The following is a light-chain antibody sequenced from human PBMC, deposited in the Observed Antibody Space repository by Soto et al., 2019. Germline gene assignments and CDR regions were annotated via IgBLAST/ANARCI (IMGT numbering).Light chain of an antibody. CDR1: QTVSSNY. CDR2: GAS. J-gene: IGKJ1*01. CDR3: QPYGSSIT. V-gene: IGKV3-20*01. Sequence: EIVLTQSPGTLSLSPGQGATLSCRASQTVSSNYLAWYQQKPGQAPRLLIYGASSRATGIPGRFSGSGSGTDFALTISRLEPEDGAVYYCQPYGSSITCGQGTMVDIK.